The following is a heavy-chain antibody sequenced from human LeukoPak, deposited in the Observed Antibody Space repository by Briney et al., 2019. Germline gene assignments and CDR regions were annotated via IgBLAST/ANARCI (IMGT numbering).Heavy chain of an antibody. CDR2: IRYDGSNK. D-gene: IGHD3-10*01. V-gene: IGHV3-30*02. Sequence: GGSLRLSCAASGFTFSSYGMHWVRQAPGKGLEWVAFIRYDGSNKYYADSVKGRFTISRDNSKNTLYLQMNSLRAEDTAVYYCAKGRRVLLWFGESYYFDYWGQGTLVTVSS. CDR3: AKGRRVLLWFGESYYFDY. CDR1: GFTFSSYG. J-gene: IGHJ4*02.